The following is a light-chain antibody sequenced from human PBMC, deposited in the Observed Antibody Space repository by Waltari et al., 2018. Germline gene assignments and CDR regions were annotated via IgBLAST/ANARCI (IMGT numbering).Light chain of an antibody. Sequence: QLVLTQSPSASASLGASVKLTCTLSSGHSSNVIAWLQQQPEKGTRYLMKVNSDGSHSKGDKIPDRVSGSSSGAVHYLTISSLQSEDEADYYCQTGGHGTWVFGGGTKLTVL. J-gene: IGLJ3*02. CDR2: VNSDGSH. CDR3: QTGGHGTWV. V-gene: IGLV4-69*01. CDR1: SGHSSNV.